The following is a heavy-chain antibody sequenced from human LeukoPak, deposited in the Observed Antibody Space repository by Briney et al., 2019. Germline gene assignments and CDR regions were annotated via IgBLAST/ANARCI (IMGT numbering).Heavy chain of an antibody. Sequence: GASVKVSCKASGGTFSRYAISWVRQAPGQGLEWMGGIIPIFGTANYAQTFQRSVTITADESTSTAYMELSSLRSEDTAVYYCARVPRSWGFDYWGQGTLVTVSS. CDR3: ARVPRSWGFDY. D-gene: IGHD7-27*01. J-gene: IGHJ4*02. CDR2: IIPIFGTA. CDR1: GGTFSRYA. V-gene: IGHV1-69*13.